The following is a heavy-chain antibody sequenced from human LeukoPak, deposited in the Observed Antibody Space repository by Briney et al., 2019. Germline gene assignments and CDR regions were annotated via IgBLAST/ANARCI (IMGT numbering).Heavy chain of an antibody. CDR1: GFTFSSYG. J-gene: IGHJ6*02. CDR3: ARVFKNPDYGRWPFYYGMDV. CDR2: IRYDGSNK. V-gene: IGHV3-30*02. D-gene: IGHD4-17*01. Sequence: PGGSLRLSCAASGFTFSSYGMHWVRQAPGKGLEWVAFIRYDGSNKYYADSVKGRFTISRDNSKNTLYLQMNSLRAEDTAVYYCARVFKNPDYGRWPFYYGMDVWGQGTTVTVSS.